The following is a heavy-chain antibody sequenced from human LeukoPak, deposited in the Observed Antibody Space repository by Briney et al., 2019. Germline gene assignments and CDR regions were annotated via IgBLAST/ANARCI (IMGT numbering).Heavy chain of an antibody. V-gene: IGHV4-34*01. CDR2: INDSGST. CDR1: GGSFSGSY. CDR3: ARVMTTVTTFKTYSYGMDV. D-gene: IGHD4-17*01. Sequence: SETLSLTCAVYGGSFSGSYWTWTRQPPGKGLEWIGEINDSGSTNYNPSLKSRVTISLDTSKNQFSLRLSSVTAADTAVYYCARVMTTVTTFKTYSYGMDVWGQGTTVTVSS. J-gene: IGHJ6*02.